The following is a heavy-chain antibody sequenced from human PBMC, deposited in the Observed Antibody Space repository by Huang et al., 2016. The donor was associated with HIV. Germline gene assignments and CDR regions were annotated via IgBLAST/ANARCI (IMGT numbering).Heavy chain of an antibody. CDR1: GFPFSSYS. V-gene: IGHV3-21*01. D-gene: IGHD2-8*01. Sequence: EVQLVESGGGLVKPGGSLRLSCAASGFPFSSYSMNWVRQAPGKGLGWFSSISSSSSYIYYADSVKGRFTISRDNAKNSLYLQMNSLRAEDTAVYYCARALPRGMVIDYWGQGTLVTVSS. J-gene: IGHJ4*02. CDR2: ISSSSSYI. CDR3: ARALPRGMVIDY.